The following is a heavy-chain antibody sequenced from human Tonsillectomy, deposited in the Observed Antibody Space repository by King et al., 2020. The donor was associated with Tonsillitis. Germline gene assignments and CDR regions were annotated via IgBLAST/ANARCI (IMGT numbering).Heavy chain of an antibody. CDR1: GASINSDPYS. CDR3: AREDYGDFPY. CDR2: ITSSGTT. V-gene: IGHV4-61*02. J-gene: IGHJ4*02. D-gene: IGHD4-17*01. Sequence: VQLQESGPGLVKPSQTLPLTCTVSGASINSDPYSWNWIRQPAGKGLGWIGRITSSGTTITNPSLQSRVTISLDTSKNQFSLKLSSVTAADTAVYYCAREDYGDFPYWGQGTLVAVSS.